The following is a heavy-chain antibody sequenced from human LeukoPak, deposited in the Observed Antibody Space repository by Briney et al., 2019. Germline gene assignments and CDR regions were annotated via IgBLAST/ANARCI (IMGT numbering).Heavy chain of an antibody. CDR1: GGSFSGYY. CDR2: INHSGST. V-gene: IGHV4-34*01. D-gene: IGHD6-19*01. Sequence: SETLSLTCAVYGGSFSGYYWSWIRQPPGKGLEWIGEINHSGSTNYNPSLKSRVTISVDTSKNQFSLKLSSVTAADTAVYYCARGESSGSYYWGQGTLVTVSS. J-gene: IGHJ4*02. CDR3: ARGESSGSYY.